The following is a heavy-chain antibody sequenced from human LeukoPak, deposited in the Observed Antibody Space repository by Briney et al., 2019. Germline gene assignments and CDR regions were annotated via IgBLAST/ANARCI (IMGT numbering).Heavy chain of an antibody. CDR1: GGSISSYF. J-gene: IGHJ4*02. D-gene: IGHD3-3*01. CDR2: IYTSGSN. CDR3: ARDRFGDLNDFDY. Sequence: SETLSLTCTVSGGSISSYFWSWIRQPAGKGLEWIGRIYTSGSNNYNPSLKSRVTISADKSTNQFSLKLSSVTAADTAVYYCARDRFGDLNDFDYWGQGTLVTVSS. V-gene: IGHV4-4*07.